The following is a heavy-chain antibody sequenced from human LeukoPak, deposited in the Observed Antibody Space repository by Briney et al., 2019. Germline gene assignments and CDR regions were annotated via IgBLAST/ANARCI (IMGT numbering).Heavy chain of an antibody. CDR1: GYSFTSYW. CDR2: IYPGDSDT. D-gene: IGHD6-13*01. V-gene: IGHV5-51*01. Sequence: GESLKISCKGSGYSFTSYWIGWVRQMPGKGLEWMGTIYPGDSDTRYSPSFQGQVTISADKSIRTAYLQWSSLKASPTAMYYCARHVSAELDDAFDIWGQGTMVTVSS. J-gene: IGHJ3*02. CDR3: ARHVSAELDDAFDI.